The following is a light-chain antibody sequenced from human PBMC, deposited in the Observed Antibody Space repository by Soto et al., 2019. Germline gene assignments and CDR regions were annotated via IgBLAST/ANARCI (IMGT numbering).Light chain of an antibody. J-gene: IGKJ5*01. Sequence: EIVMTQSPATLSLSPGERVTLSCRASQSVSSKLAWYQQKPGQAPRVLIYGASSRATGIPDRFSGSGSGTDFTLTISRLEPEDFAVYYCQQYGSSPPITFGQGTRLEIK. CDR3: QQYGSSPPIT. CDR2: GAS. V-gene: IGKV3-20*01. CDR1: QSVSSK.